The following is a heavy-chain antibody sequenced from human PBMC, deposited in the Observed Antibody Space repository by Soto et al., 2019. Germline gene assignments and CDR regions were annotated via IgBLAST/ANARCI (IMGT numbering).Heavy chain of an antibody. V-gene: IGHV4-59*08. CDR2: IYYSGST. Sequence: SETLSLTCTVSGGSISSYYWSWIRQPPGKGLEWIGYIYYSGSTYYSPSLRSRVTISGDTSRKQISLRLSSVTAADTAVYYCARISVASRYMDVWGKGTTVTVSS. J-gene: IGHJ6*03. CDR1: GGSISSYY. D-gene: IGHD5-12*01. CDR3: ARISVASRYMDV.